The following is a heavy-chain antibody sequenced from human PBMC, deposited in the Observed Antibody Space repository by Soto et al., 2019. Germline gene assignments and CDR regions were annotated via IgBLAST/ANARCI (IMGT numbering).Heavy chain of an antibody. CDR2: IRPHNGNT. D-gene: IGHD2-21*01. V-gene: IGHV1-18*01. CDR1: GYSFTNYG. CDR3: ARDPASIDLKTTPNPLNEWLDY. Sequence: ASVKVSCKASGYSFTNYGSSWVRQAPGQGLEWMGWIRPHNGNTHDAQSLQDRVSMTTDPSTNTAYIELRSLRSDDTALYYCARDPASIDLKTTPNPLNEWLDYWGQGTLVTVSS. J-gene: IGHJ4*02.